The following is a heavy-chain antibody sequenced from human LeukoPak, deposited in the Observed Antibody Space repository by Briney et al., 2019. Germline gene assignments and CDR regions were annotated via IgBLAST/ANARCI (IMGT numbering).Heavy chain of an antibody. CDR1: GYTFTSYG. J-gene: IGHJ1*01. V-gene: IGHV1-18*01. CDR2: ISAYNGNT. CDR3: ARDRGAVDSSSWTSAEYFQH. Sequence: ASVKVSCKASGYTFTSYGISWVRQAPGQGLEWMGWISAYNGNTNYAQKLQGRVTMTTDTSTSTAYMELRSLRSDDTAVYYCARDRGAVDSSSWTSAEYFQHWGQGTLVTVSS. D-gene: IGHD6-13*01.